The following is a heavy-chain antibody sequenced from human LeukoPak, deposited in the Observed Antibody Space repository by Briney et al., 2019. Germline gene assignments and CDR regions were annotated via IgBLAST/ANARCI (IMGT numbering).Heavy chain of an antibody. V-gene: IGHV4-34*01. CDR2: INHSGST. D-gene: IGHD3-9*01. CDR3: ARGAQYYDILTGYYSSYRYFDL. J-gene: IGHJ2*01. Sequence: SETLSLTCAVYGGSFSGYYWSWIRQPPGKGLEWIGEINHSGSTNYNPSLKSRVTISVDTSKNQFSLKLSSVTAADTAVYYCARGAQYYDILTGYYSSYRYFDLWGRGTLVTVSS. CDR1: GGSFSGYY.